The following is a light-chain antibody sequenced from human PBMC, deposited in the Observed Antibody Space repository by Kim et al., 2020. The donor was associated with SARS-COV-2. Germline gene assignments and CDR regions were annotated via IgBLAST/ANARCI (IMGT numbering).Light chain of an antibody. Sequence: GQRVTISCAGRSSNIGSNAISWYQQLPGTAPKLLIYSNDQRPSGVPDRFSGSKSGTSASLAISGLQSEDEAEYYCAAWDDRLYGRLFCGGTRLTVL. CDR1: SSNIGSNA. CDR3: AAWDDRLYGRL. V-gene: IGLV1-44*01. J-gene: IGLJ3*02. CDR2: SND.